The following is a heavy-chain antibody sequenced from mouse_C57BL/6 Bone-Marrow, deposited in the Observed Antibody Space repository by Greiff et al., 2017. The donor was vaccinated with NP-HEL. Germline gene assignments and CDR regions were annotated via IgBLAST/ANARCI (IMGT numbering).Heavy chain of an antibody. CDR2: ISYDGSN. V-gene: IGHV3-6*01. CDR1: GYSITSGYY. Sequence: DVKLQESGPGLVKPSQSLSLTCSVTGYSITSGYYWNWIRQFPGNKLEWMGYISYDGSNNYNPSLKNRISITRDTSKNQFFLKLNSVTTEDTATYYCAREDMVTTYAMDYWGQGTSVTVSS. D-gene: IGHD2-2*01. CDR3: AREDMVTTYAMDY. J-gene: IGHJ4*01.